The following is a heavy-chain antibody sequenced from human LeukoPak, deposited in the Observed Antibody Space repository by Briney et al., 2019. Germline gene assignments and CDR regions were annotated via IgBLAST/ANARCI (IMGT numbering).Heavy chain of an antibody. CDR3: ARDVASTGWYTFDY. CDR1: GDTISSLNGA. V-gene: IGHV6-1*01. Sequence: SQTLSVTCAISGDTISSLNGAWNWLRQSPSTGLEWLGRTYYRSKRYSDYAVPIPRRLTSTADASKNQLTLHLFSATPDATTVYYCARDVASTGWYTFDYWGQGTRVTVSS. CDR2: TYYRSKRYS. D-gene: IGHD6-19*01. J-gene: IGHJ4*02.